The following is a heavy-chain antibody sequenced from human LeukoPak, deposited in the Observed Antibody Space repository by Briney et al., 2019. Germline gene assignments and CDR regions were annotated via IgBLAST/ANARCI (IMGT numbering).Heavy chain of an antibody. V-gene: IGHV3-23*01. D-gene: IGHD3-3*01. CDR3: AKVSIWSAHSFDY. J-gene: IGHJ4*02. CDR2: ISGSGSNT. Sequence: SAISGSGSNTYYAASGKGRFTISRDNSKNTLYLQMNSLRAEDTAVYYCAKVSIWSAHSFDYWGQGTLVTVSS.